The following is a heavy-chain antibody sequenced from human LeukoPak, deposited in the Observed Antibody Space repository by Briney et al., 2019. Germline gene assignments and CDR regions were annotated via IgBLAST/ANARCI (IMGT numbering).Heavy chain of an antibody. Sequence: GGSLRLSCAASGFTVSSNFMSWVRQAPGKGLEWVSVIYSGGTTYYADSVKGRFTISRDNSRNTLYLQMNSLRAEDTAVYYCARAGYGNNYMDVWGKGTTVTVSS. D-gene: IGHD1/OR15-1a*01. CDR1: GFTVSSNF. CDR2: IYSGGTT. J-gene: IGHJ6*03. V-gene: IGHV3-53*01. CDR3: ARAGYGNNYMDV.